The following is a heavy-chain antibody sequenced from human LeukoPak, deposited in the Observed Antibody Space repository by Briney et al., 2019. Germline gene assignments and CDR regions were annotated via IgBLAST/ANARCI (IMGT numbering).Heavy chain of an antibody. D-gene: IGHD2/OR15-2a*01. CDR1: GFTFSSYG. V-gene: IGHV3-33*01. CDR3: ARSNSDVFDY. J-gene: IGHJ4*02. Sequence: PRRSLRLSCAASGFTFSSYGMHWVRQAPGQGLEWVAGIWYDGSNKYYADSVKGRFTISRDNSKNTLYMQMNSLRAEDTAVYYCARSNSDVFDYWGQGTLVTVSS. CDR2: IWYDGSNK.